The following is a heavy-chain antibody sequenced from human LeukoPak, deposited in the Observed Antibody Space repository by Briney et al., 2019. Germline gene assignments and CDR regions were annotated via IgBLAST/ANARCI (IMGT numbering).Heavy chain of an antibody. Sequence: GGSLRLSCVASGFTFSTYWMNWVGQALGRGLEWVATIKEDGSDKFYVDSVKGRLTISRDNAKNSLYLQMNSLRAEDTAVYYCARDLSMGNTVLDYWGQGILATVSS. D-gene: IGHD4/OR15-4a*01. V-gene: IGHV3-7*01. CDR2: IKEDGSDK. CDR3: ARDLSMGNTVLDY. CDR1: GFTFSTYW. J-gene: IGHJ4*02.